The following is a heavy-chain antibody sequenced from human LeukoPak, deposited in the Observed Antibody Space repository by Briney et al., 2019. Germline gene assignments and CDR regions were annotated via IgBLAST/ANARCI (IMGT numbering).Heavy chain of an antibody. CDR2: INHSGST. CDR1: GGSFSGYY. CDR3: ARGQDGYNSYYYYYMDV. J-gene: IGHJ6*03. Sequence: SETLSLTCAVYGGSFSGYYWSWIRQPPGKGLEWIGEINHSGSTNYNPSLKRRVTISVDTSKNQFSLKLSSVTAADAAVYYCARGQDGYNSYYYYYMDVWGKGTTVTVSS. V-gene: IGHV4-34*01. D-gene: IGHD5-24*01.